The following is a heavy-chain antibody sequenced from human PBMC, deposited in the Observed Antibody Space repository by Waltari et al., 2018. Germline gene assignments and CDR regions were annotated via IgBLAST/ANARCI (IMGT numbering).Heavy chain of an antibody. CDR3: ARDQGTTVTRYFDY. J-gene: IGHJ4*02. CDR2: IYYSGST. Sequence: QVQLQESGPGLVKPSETLSLTCTVSGGSISSYYWSWIRQPPGKGLEWIGYIYYSGSTNYNPSRKSRVTRSVDTSKNQFSLKLSSVTAADTAVYYCARDQGTTVTRYFDYWGQGTLVTVSS. V-gene: IGHV4-59*01. CDR1: GGSISSYY. D-gene: IGHD4-4*01.